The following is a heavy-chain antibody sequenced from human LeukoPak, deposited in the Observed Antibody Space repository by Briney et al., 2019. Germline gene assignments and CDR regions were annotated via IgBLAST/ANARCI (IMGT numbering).Heavy chain of an antibody. D-gene: IGHD1-7*01. J-gene: IGHJ4*02. Sequence: PGGSLRLSCAASGLTFSSFAMSWVRQAPGKGLEWVSAISASGGTTYSADSVRGRFTISRDNPKNTLYLQVNSLRVEDTAVYYCAKDRDGGTNTRAKGFDYWGQGTLVTVSS. CDR3: AKDRDGGTNTRAKGFDY. CDR1: GLTFSSFA. CDR2: ISASGGTT. V-gene: IGHV3-23*01.